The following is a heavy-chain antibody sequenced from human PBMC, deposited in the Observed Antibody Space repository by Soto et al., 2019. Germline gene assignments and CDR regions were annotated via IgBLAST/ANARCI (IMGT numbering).Heavy chain of an antibody. J-gene: IGHJ5*02. Sequence: QITLKESGPPLVKPTQTLTLTCTFSGFSLTTRGVGVGWIRQPPGKALECLSLIYWDDDKRYSQSLQSRLSFTKDPSKNLVVLTMTNVDPMDSATYYCAHIPNYYQYDWFDPWGQGTLVSVSS. CDR1: GFSLTTRGVG. D-gene: IGHD3-16*01. CDR3: AHIPNYYQYDWFDP. CDR2: IYWDDDK. V-gene: IGHV2-5*02.